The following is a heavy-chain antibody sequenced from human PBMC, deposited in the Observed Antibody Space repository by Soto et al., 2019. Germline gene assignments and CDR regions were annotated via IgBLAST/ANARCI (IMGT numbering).Heavy chain of an antibody. V-gene: IGHV3-30*18. CDR3: AKGRFDVVTISPFEH. CDR1: GFTFSSFG. CDR2: ISYDGTEE. J-gene: IGHJ4*01. D-gene: IGHD3-3*02. Sequence: GGSLRLSCAASGFTFSSFGMHWVRQAPGKGLEWVAVISYDGTEEKYADSVKGRATVSRDNSKNTVYLQMNRLRGDDSAIYYCAKGRFDVVTISPFEHWGQGALVTVSS.